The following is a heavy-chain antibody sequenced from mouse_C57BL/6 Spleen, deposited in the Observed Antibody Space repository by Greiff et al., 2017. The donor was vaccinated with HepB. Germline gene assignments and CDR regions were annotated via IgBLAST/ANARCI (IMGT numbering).Heavy chain of an antibody. CDR2: IDPENGGT. D-gene: IGHD2-1*01. V-gene: IGHV1-15*01. Sequence: VQLQQSGAELVRPGASVTLSCKASGYTFTDYDMHWVKQTPVHGLDWIGAIDPENGGTAYNQKFKGKAILTADKSSSTAYMELRSLTAEDSAVYYCTRDYGNYLYAMDDWGQGTAVTVSS. CDR3: TRDYGNYLYAMDD. CDR1: GYTFTDYD. J-gene: IGHJ4*01.